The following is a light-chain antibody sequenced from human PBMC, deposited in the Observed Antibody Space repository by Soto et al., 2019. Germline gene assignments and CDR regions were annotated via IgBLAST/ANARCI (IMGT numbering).Light chain of an antibody. J-gene: IGKJ5*01. CDR2: GAS. CDR1: RSVTSNY. V-gene: IGKV3-20*01. Sequence: EMVLAQSPGTLSLSPGERATLSCSASRSVTSNYVAWYQQQPGQAPRLLIYGASRRATGIPDRFTGSGSGTDFTLTISSLQPDDFATYYCQQYDSYSFTFGQGTRLEIK. CDR3: QQYDSYSFT.